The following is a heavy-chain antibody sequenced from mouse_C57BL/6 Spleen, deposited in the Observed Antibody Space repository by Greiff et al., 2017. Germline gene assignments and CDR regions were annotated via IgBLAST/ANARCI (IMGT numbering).Heavy chain of an antibody. CDR3: ARSDYYGSSFAY. D-gene: IGHD1-1*01. CDR1: GYTFTSYW. J-gene: IGHJ3*01. CDR2: IHPNSGST. V-gene: IGHV1-64*01. Sequence: QVQLKQSGAELVKPGASVKLSCKASGYTFTSYWMHWVKQRPGQGLEWIGMIHPNSGSTNYNEKFKSKATLTVDKSSSTAYMQLSSLTSEDSAVYYCARSDYYGSSFAYWGQGTLVTVSA.